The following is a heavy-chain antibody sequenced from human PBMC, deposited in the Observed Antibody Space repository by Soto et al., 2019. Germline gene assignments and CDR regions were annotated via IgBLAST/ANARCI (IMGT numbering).Heavy chain of an antibody. CDR1: GGSISSYY. V-gene: IGHV4-59*01. CDR2: IYYSGST. CDR3: ARGQWLVPNWFDP. Sequence: SSETLSLTCTVSGGSISSYYWSWIRQPPGKGLEWIGYIYYSGSTNYNPSLKSRVTISVDTSKNQFSLKLSSVTAADTAVYYCARGQWLVPNWFDPWGQGTLVTVYS. J-gene: IGHJ5*02. D-gene: IGHD6-19*01.